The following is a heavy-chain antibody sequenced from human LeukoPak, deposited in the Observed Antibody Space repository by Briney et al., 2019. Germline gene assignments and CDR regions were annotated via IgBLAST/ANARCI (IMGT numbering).Heavy chain of an antibody. CDR3: ASFGRPFGGADLIRDY. CDR2: IYHSGST. V-gene: IGHV4-30-2*01. J-gene: IGHJ4*02. Sequence: SETLSLTCTVSGGSISSGGYYWSWIRQPPGKGLEWIGYIYHSGSTYYNPSLKSRVTISVDRSKNQFSLKLSSVTAADTAVYYCASFGRPFGGADLIRDYWGQGTLVTVSS. CDR1: GGSISSGGYY. D-gene: IGHD3-16*01.